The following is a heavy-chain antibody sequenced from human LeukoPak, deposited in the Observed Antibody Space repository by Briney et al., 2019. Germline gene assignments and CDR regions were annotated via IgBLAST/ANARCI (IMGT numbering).Heavy chain of an antibody. Sequence: ASVKVSCKASGYTFTGYYMHWVRQATGQGLEWMGWMNPNSGNTGYAQKFQGRVTITRNTSISTAYMELSSLRSEDTAVYYCAREVNGDFNWFDPWGQGTLVTVSS. J-gene: IGHJ5*02. CDR2: MNPNSGNT. V-gene: IGHV1-8*03. CDR3: AREVNGDFNWFDP. CDR1: GYTFTGYY. D-gene: IGHD3-10*01.